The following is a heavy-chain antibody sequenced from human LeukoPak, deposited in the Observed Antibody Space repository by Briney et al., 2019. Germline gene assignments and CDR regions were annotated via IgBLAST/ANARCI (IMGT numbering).Heavy chain of an antibody. D-gene: IGHD4-17*01. Sequence: SQTLSLTCTVSGGSISSGRYYWSWIRQPAGKGLEWIGRIYTSGSTQYNPYLKSRVTISLDTSKNQFSLKLSSVTAADTAVYYCARADDYGLYFDYWGQGTLVTVSS. V-gene: IGHV4-61*02. J-gene: IGHJ4*02. CDR3: ARADDYGLYFDY. CDR1: GGSISSGRYY. CDR2: IYTSGST.